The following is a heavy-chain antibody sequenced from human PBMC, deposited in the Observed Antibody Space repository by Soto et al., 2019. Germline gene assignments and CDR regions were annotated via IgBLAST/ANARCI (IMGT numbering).Heavy chain of an antibody. D-gene: IGHD3-22*01. CDR2: IYYSGST. Sequence: SETLSLTCTVSGGSISSGGYYWSWIRQHPGKGLEWIGYIYYSGSTYYNPSLKSRVTISVDTSKNQFSLKLSSVTAADTAVYYCASAPPRRPYYYDSSGYSEYYFDYWGQGTLVTVSS. J-gene: IGHJ4*02. CDR1: GGSISSGGYY. CDR3: ASAPPRRPYYYDSSGYSEYYFDY. V-gene: IGHV4-31*03.